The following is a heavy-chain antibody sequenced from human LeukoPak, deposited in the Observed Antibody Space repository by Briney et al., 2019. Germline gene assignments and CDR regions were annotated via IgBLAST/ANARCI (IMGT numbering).Heavy chain of an antibody. D-gene: IGHD3-22*01. Sequence: PSETLSLNCTVSGGAISSYYWSWIPQPPGKGPEWVWYIYYSWSTNYNPSLKSRVNISVDTSKNQFSLKLSSVTAADTAVYYCTRGSIAYYYMDVWGKGTTVTISS. CDR2: IYYSWST. CDR1: GGAISSYY. V-gene: IGHV4-59*01. J-gene: IGHJ6*03. CDR3: TRGSIAYYYMDV.